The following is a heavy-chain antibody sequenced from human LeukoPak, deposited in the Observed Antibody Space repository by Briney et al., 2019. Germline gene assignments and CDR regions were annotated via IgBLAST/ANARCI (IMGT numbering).Heavy chain of an antibody. V-gene: IGHV1-2*02. D-gene: IGHD2-2*01. CDR2: INPNSGGT. J-gene: IGHJ4*02. CDR3: ARAERYQLLSGGY. CDR1: GYTFTGYY. Sequence: GASVRVSCKASGYTFTGYYMHWVRQAPGQGLEWMGWINPNSGGTNYAQKFQGRVTMTRDTSISTAYMEMSRLRSDDTAVYYCARAERYQLLSGGYRGQGTLVTVSS.